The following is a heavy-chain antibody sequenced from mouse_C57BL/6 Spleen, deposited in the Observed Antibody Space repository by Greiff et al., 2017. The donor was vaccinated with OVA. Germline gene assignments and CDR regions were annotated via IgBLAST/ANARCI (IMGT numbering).Heavy chain of an antibody. Sequence: QVQLQQSGAELVKPGASVKISCKASGYAFSSYWMNWVKQRPGKGLEWIGQIYPGDGDTNYNGKFKGKATLTADKSSSTAYMQLSSLTSEDSAVYFCAREEDYSITWFAYWGQGTLVTVSA. CDR2: IYPGDGDT. J-gene: IGHJ3*01. V-gene: IGHV1-80*01. CDR1: GYAFSSYW. CDR3: AREEDYSITWFAY. D-gene: IGHD2-5*01.